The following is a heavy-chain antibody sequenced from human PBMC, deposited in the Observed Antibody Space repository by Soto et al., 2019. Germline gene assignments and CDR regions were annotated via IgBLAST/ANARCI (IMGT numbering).Heavy chain of an antibody. V-gene: IGHV1-24*01. Sequence: ASVTVSCKVSGYTLTELSMHWVRQAPGKGLEWMGGFDPEDGETIYAQKFQGRVTMTEDTSTDTAYMELSSLRSEDTAVYYCATTVSLASYFDYWGQGTLVTVSS. D-gene: IGHD3-16*01. J-gene: IGHJ4*02. CDR2: FDPEDGET. CDR1: GYTLTELS. CDR3: ATTVSLASYFDY.